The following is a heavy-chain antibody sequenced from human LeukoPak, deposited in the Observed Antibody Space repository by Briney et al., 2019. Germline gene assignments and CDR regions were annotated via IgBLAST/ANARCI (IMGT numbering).Heavy chain of an antibody. CDR1: GFTFSDYG. CDR2: TWYDASNK. D-gene: IGHD3-10*01. CDR3: AKNRYGSGSFPLYYFDY. Sequence: GGSLRLSCAASGFTFSDYGMHWVRQAPGKGLEWVATTWYDASNKYYADSVKGRFTISRDDSKNTLFLQLNSLRAEDTAVYYCAKNRYGSGSFPLYYFDYWGQGTLVTVSS. J-gene: IGHJ4*02. V-gene: IGHV3-33*06.